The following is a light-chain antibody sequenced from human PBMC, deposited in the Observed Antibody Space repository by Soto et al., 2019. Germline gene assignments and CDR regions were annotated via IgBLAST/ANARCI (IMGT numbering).Light chain of an antibody. Sequence: EIVLTQSPATLSLSPGERATLSCRASQSVSSYLAWYQQKPGQAPRLLIYDASNRATCIPARFSGSGSGTDFTLTLSSLEPEDFAVYYCQQRSNWPPYTFGQGTQLEIK. CDR3: QQRSNWPPYT. J-gene: IGKJ2*01. V-gene: IGKV3-11*01. CDR1: QSVSSY. CDR2: DAS.